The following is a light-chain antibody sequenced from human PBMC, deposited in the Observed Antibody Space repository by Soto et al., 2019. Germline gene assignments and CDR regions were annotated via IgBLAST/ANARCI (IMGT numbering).Light chain of an antibody. J-gene: IGKJ4*01. CDR2: DAS. CDR3: QQYNTYPLS. V-gene: IGKV1-5*01. CDR1: QSIGKW. Sequence: DLQMTQSPSTLSASVGDRVIITCRASQSIGKWLAWYQQRPGKAPKLLIYDASNLESGVPSRFSGSTSGTEFTLTVSSLQPDDFATYYCQQYNTYPLSFGGGTKVEIK.